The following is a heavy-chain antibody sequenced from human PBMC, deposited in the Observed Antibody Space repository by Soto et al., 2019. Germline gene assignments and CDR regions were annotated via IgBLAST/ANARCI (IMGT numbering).Heavy chain of an antibody. CDR3: ARGYYYYDFWSGYPSCFDY. CDR1: GSTFTSDG. V-gene: IGHV1-18*04. Sequence: ASVKVSCKASGSTFTSDGISWVRQAPGQVLEWMGWISAYNGNTNYAQQLQGKVTMTTDTSTSPAYMELRSLRSDDTAVYYCARGYYYYDFWSGYPSCFDYWGRGTLVAVSS. J-gene: IGHJ4*02. D-gene: IGHD3-3*01. CDR2: ISAYNGNT.